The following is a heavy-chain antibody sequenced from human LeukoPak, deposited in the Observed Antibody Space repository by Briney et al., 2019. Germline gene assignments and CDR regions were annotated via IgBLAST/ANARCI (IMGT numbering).Heavy chain of an antibody. CDR1: GGTFSSYA. CDR2: IIPILGIA. D-gene: IGHD3-10*01. CDR3: ASAHYYGSGSYFASDI. J-gene: IGHJ3*02. Sequence: ASVKVSCKASGGTFSSYAISWVRQAPGQGLEWMGRIIPILGIANYAQKFQGRVTITADKSTSTAYMELSSLRSEDTAVYYCASAHYYGSGSYFASDIWGQGTMVTVSS. V-gene: IGHV1-69*04.